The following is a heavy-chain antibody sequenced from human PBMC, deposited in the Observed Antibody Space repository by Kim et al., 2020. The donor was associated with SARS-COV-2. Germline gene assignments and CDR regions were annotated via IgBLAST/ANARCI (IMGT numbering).Heavy chain of an antibody. J-gene: IGHJ6*03. V-gene: IGHV1-69*04. CDR1: GGTFSSYA. D-gene: IGHD3-3*01. CDR3: ASPRGGLEWSPSPDYYYYYMDV. CDR2: IIPILGIA. Sequence: SVKVSCKASGGTFSSYAISWVRQAPGQGLEWMGRIIPILGIANYAQKLQGRVTITADKSTSTAYMELSSLRSEDTAVYYCASPRGGLEWSPSPDYYYYYMDVWGKGTTVTVSS.